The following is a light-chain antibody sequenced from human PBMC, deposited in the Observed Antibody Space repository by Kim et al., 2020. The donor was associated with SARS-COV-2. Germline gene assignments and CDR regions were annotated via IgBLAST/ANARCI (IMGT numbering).Light chain of an antibody. CDR1: SGDVGGCNY. CDR2: EVS. Sequence: GQSVTISCTGTSGDVGGCNYVSWYQQHPGKAPNLMIYEVSKRPSGVPDRFSGSKSGNTASLTVSGLQAEDEADYYCSSYAGSNNLVFGGGTQLTVL. J-gene: IGLJ2*01. V-gene: IGLV2-8*01. CDR3: SSYAGSNNLV.